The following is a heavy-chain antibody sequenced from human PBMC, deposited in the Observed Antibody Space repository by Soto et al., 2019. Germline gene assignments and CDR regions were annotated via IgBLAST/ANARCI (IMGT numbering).Heavy chain of an antibody. D-gene: IGHD3-3*01. CDR1: GFTFSSYW. J-gene: IGHJ4*02. Sequence: GGSLRLSCAASGFTFSSYWMHWVRQAPGKGLVWVSRINSDGSSTSYADSVKGRFTISRDNAKNTLYLQMNSLRAEDTAVYYCARGSNYDFWSGYYTGISYFDYWGQGTLVTVSS. CDR2: INSDGSST. V-gene: IGHV3-74*01. CDR3: ARGSNYDFWSGYYTGISYFDY.